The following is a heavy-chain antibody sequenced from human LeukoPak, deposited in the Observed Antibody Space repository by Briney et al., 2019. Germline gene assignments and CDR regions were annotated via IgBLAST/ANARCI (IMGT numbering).Heavy chain of an antibody. J-gene: IGHJ3*02. D-gene: IGHD3-22*01. V-gene: IGHV4-59*08. CDR3: ARLVIDYDSSGYYRTYAFDI. CDR1: GGSFSGYY. Sequence: SETLSLTCAVYGGSFSGYYWSWIRQPPGKGLEWIGYMYYSGSTNYNPSLKSRVTISVETSKDQFSLKLSSVTAADTAVYYCARLVIDYDSSGYYRTYAFDIWGQGTMVTVSA. CDR2: MYYSGST.